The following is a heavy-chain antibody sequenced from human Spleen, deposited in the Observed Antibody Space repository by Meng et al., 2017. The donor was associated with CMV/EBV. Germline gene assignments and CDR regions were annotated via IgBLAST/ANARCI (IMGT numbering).Heavy chain of an antibody. Sequence: GGSLRLSCAASGFTFSGYWMSWVRQAPGKGLEWVANIKQDGSEKYYVDSVKGRFTISRDNAKNSLYLQMNSLRAEDTAVYYCARGASSQWIQLWSLYYYYGMDVWGQGTTVTVSS. J-gene: IGHJ6*02. CDR2: IKQDGSEK. V-gene: IGHV3-7*01. D-gene: IGHD5-18*01. CDR3: ARGASSQWIQLWSLYYYYGMDV. CDR1: GFTFSGYW.